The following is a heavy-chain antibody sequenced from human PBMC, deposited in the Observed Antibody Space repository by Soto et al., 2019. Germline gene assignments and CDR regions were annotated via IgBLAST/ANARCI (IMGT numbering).Heavy chain of an antibody. V-gene: IGHV1-3*01. CDR1: GYTFTSYD. CDR2: INAGNGNT. D-gene: IGHD5-18*01. J-gene: IGHJ4*02. Sequence: ASVKVSCKASGYTFTSYDINRVRQAPGQRLEWMGWINAGNGNTKYSQKFQGRVTITRDTSASTAYMELSSLRSEDTAVYYCARGLNGYLHYFDYWGQGTPVTVSS. CDR3: ARGLNGYLHYFDY.